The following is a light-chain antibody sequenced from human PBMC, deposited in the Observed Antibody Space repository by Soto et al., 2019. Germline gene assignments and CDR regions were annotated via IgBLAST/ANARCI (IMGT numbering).Light chain of an antibody. V-gene: IGLV2-14*01. CDR2: EVS. Sequence: QSALTQPASVSGSPGQSITISCTGTSSDVGGYNYVSWYQQHPGKAPKLMIYEVSHRPSGVSNRFSGSKSGNTASLTISWLQAEDEAYYYCSSYTSTTPYVFGTGTKVTVL. CDR3: SSYTSTTPYV. J-gene: IGLJ1*01. CDR1: SSDVGGYNY.